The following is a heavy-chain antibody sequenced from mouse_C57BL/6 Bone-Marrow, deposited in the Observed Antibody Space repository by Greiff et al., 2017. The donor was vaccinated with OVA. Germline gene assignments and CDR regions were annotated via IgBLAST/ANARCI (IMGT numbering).Heavy chain of an antibody. D-gene: IGHD1-1*01. CDR1: GYTFTSYW. V-gene: IGHV1-64*01. CDR3: AREDYYGSSSHV. J-gene: IGHJ1*03. CDR2: IHPNSGST. Sequence: VQLQQPGAELVKPGASVKLSCKASGYTFTSYWMHWVKQRPGQGLEWIGMIHPNSGSTNYNEKFKSKATLTVDKSSSTAYMQLSSLTSEDSAVYYCAREDYYGSSSHVWGTGTTVTVSS.